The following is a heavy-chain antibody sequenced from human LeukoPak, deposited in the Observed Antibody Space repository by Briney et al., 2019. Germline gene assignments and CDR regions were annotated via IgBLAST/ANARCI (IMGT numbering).Heavy chain of an antibody. V-gene: IGHV3-48*03. J-gene: IGHJ6*03. CDR2: ISASGTLT. CDR3: ARGHNYDSSGYGVSYYYYYMDV. CDR1: GFSFSSYE. Sequence: PGGSLRLSCAASGFSFSSYEMNWVRQAPGKGLEWISYISASGTLTHYADSVEGRFTISRDNAKNSLYLQMNSLRGEDTAMYCCARGHNYDSSGYGVSYYYYYMDVWGKGTTVTVSS. D-gene: IGHD3-22*01.